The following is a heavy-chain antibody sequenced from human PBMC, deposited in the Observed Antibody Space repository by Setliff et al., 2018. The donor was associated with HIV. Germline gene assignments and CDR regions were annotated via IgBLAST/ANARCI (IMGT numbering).Heavy chain of an antibody. CDR1: GYSISSGSYY. CDR3: ARGGDCGGDCFSVDY. J-gene: IGHJ4*02. CDR2: IYTSGST. Sequence: PSETLSLTCAVSGYSISSGSYYWSWIRQPAGKGLEWIGRIYTSGSTNYNPSLKSRVTISVDTSKNQFSLKLSSVTAADTAIYYCARGGDCGGDCFSVDYWGQGTLVTVSS. V-gene: IGHV4-61*02. D-gene: IGHD2-21*02.